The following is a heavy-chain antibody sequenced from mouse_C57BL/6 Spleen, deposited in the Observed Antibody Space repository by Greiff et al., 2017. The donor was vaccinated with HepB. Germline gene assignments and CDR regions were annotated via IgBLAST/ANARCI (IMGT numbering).Heavy chain of an antibody. CDR1: GYTFTSYW. V-gene: IGHV1-53*01. Sequence: QVQLQQPGTELVKPGASVKLSCKASGYTFTSYWMHWVKQRPGQGLEWIGNINPSNGGTNYNEKFKSKATLTVDKSSSTAYMQLSSLTSEDSAVYYCARLDYGSSYPLFDVWGTGTTVTVSS. J-gene: IGHJ1*03. CDR3: ARLDYGSSYPLFDV. D-gene: IGHD1-1*01. CDR2: INPSNGGT.